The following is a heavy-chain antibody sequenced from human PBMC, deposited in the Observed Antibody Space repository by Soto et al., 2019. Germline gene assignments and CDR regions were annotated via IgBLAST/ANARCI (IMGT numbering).Heavy chain of an antibody. Sequence: ASVKVSCKASGYTFTSYGISWVRQAPGQGLEWMGWISAYNGNTNYAQKLQGRVTITRDTSASTAYMELSNLKSEDTAMYYCARDPSGSYFPFFDYWG. CDR2: ISAYNGNT. D-gene: IGHD1-26*01. J-gene: IGHJ4*01. CDR3: ARDPSGSYFPFFDY. CDR1: GYTFTSYG. V-gene: IGHV1-18*01.